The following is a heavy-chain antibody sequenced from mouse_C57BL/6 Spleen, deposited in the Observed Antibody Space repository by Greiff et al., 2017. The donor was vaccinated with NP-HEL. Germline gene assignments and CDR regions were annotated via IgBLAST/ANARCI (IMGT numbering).Heavy chain of an antibody. Sequence: EVKVEESGGGLVQPGGSMKLSCVASGFTFSNYWMNWVRQSPEKGLEWVAQIRLKSDNYATHYAESVKGRFTISRDDSKSSVYLQMNNLRAEDTGIYYCTGWPIYYGYAWYFDVWGTGTTVTVSS. D-gene: IGHD2-2*01. CDR1: GFTFSNYW. CDR2: IRLKSDNYAT. CDR3: TGWPIYYGYAWYFDV. J-gene: IGHJ1*03. V-gene: IGHV6-3*01.